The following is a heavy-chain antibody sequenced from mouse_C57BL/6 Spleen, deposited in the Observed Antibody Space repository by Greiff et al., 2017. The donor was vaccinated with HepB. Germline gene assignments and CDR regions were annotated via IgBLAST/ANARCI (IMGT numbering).Heavy chain of an antibody. V-gene: IGHV1-50*01. CDR2: IDPSDSYT. D-gene: IGHD2-4*01. Sequence: QVQLQQPGAELVKPGASVKLSCKASGYTFTSYWMQWVKQRPGQGLEWIGEIDPSDSYTNYNQKFKGTATLTVDTSSSIAYMQLSSLTSEDSAVYYCASNDYDSYFDYWGQGTTLTVSS. J-gene: IGHJ2*01. CDR1: GYTFTSYW. CDR3: ASNDYDSYFDY.